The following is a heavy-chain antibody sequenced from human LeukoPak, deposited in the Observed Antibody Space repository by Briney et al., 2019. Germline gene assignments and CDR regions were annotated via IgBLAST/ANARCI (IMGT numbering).Heavy chain of an antibody. V-gene: IGHV6-1*01. D-gene: IGHD6-19*01. J-gene: IGHJ4*02. CDR1: GDSVSSNSAA. CDR3: AGQKNGWIDY. CDR2: TYYRSKRYN. Sequence: SQTLSLTCAISGDSVSSNSAAWSWIRQSPSRGLEWLVRTYYRSKRYNDYAVSMRGRIIINPDTSKNHFFLQLNSVTPEDTGIYYCAGQKNGWIDYWGQGTLVTVSS.